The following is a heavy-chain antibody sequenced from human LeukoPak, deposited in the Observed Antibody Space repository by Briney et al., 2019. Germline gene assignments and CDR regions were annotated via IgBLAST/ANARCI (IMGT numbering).Heavy chain of an antibody. CDR1: GFTFSSYA. Sequence: PGRSLRLSCAASGFTFSSYAMHWVRQAPGKGLEWVAVISYDGSNKYYADSVKGRFTISRDNSKNTLYLQMNSLRAEDTAVYYCATDYAGNSLWYYYGLGVWGQGTTVTVSS. CDR3: ATDYAGNSLWYYYGLGV. V-gene: IGHV3-30-3*01. D-gene: IGHD4-23*01. CDR2: ISYDGSNK. J-gene: IGHJ6*02.